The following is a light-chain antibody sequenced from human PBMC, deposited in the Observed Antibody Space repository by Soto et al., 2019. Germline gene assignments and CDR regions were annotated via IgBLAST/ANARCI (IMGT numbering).Light chain of an antibody. CDR1: QSVTSN. CDR3: QQYDDRPLT. Sequence: EIVMTQSPATLSVSPGERATLSCRASQSVTSNLAWYQQKPGQAPRLLIYGASTRATGISARFSGSGSGTEFTLTISSLQSEDFAVYYCQQYDDRPLTFGGGTKVDIK. CDR2: GAS. V-gene: IGKV3-15*01. J-gene: IGKJ4*01.